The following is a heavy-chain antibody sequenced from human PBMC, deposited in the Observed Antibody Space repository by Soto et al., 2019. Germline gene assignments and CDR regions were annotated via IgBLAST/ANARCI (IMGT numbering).Heavy chain of an antibody. V-gene: IGHV4-61*01. Sequence: QVHLQESGPGLLKPSETLSLTCTVTRGSVSSQTHFWTWIRQPPGKGLEWIGYKYYSGISNYNPSLQSRVTISVVTSKNQFSLRLTSVTAADTAVYFCVREDMSGTYYFDAWGQGALVTVSS. CDR2: KYYSGIS. CDR1: RGSVSSQTHF. J-gene: IGHJ4*02. D-gene: IGHD1-26*01. CDR3: VREDMSGTYYFDA.